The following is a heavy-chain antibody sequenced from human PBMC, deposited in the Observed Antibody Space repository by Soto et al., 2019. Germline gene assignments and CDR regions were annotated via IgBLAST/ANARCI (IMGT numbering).Heavy chain of an antibody. CDR1: GFTFSSYA. J-gene: IGHJ4*02. CDR3: AKDTPRYIAAAGPFDY. CDR2: ISGSGGST. Sequence: PGGSLRLSCAASGFTFSSYAMSWVRQAPGKGLEWVSAISGSGGSTYYADSVKGRFTISRDNSKNTLYLQMNSLRAEDTAVYYCAKDTPRYIAAAGPFDYWGQGTLVTVSS. D-gene: IGHD6-13*01. V-gene: IGHV3-23*01.